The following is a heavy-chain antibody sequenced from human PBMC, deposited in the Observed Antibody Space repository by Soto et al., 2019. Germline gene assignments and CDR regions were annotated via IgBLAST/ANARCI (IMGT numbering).Heavy chain of an antibody. CDR1: GYSFTSYW. Sequence: GESLKISCKGSGYSFTSYWISWVRQMPGKGLEWMGRIDPSDSYTNYSPSFQGHVTISADKSISTAYLQWSSLKASDTAMYYCARHISSSGSGSYVEYYYYGMDVWGQGTTVTAP. CDR2: IDPSDSYT. D-gene: IGHD3-10*01. J-gene: IGHJ6*02. V-gene: IGHV5-10-1*01. CDR3: ARHISSSGSGSYVEYYYYGMDV.